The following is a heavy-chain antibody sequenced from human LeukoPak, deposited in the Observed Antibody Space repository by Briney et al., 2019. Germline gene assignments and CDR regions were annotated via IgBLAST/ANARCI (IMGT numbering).Heavy chain of an antibody. CDR3: ATWGWIQLWLL. Sequence: PSETLSLTCTVSGYSISSGYYWGWIRQPPGKGLEWIGSIYYSGSTYYNPSLKSRVTISVDTSKNQFSLKLSSVTAADTAVYYCATWGWIQLWLLWGQGTLVTVSS. J-gene: IGHJ4*02. D-gene: IGHD5-18*01. CDR2: IYYSGST. CDR1: GYSISSGYY. V-gene: IGHV4-38-2*02.